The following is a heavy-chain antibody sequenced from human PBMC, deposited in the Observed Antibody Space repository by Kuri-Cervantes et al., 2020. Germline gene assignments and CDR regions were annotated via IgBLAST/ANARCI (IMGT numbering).Heavy chain of an antibody. J-gene: IGHJ4*02. D-gene: IGHD3-22*01. CDR1: GFTFSSYA. V-gene: IGHV3-23*01. CDR3: ASFYDSSGYYRY. Sequence: GESLKISCAASGFTFSSYAMSWVRQAPGKGLEWVSAISGSGGSTYYADSVKGRFTISRDNSKNTLYLQINSLRAEDTAVYYCASFYDSSGYYRYWGQGTLVTVSS. CDR2: ISGSGGST.